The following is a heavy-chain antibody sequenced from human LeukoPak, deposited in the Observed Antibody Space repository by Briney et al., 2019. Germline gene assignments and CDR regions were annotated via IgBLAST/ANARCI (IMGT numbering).Heavy chain of an antibody. CDR2: IYYSGST. CDR1: GGSISSYY. Sequence: SETLSLTCTVSGGSISSYYWSWIRQPPGKGLEWIGYIYYSGSTNYNPSLKSRVTISVDTSKNQFSLKLSSVTAADTAVYYCASLDTSMNWFDPWGQGTLVTVSS. CDR3: ASLDTSMNWFDP. J-gene: IGHJ5*02. D-gene: IGHD5-18*01. V-gene: IGHV4-59*08.